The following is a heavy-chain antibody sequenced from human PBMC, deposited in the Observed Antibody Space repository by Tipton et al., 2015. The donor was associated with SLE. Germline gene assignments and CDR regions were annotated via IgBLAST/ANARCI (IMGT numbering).Heavy chain of an antibody. CDR1: GFTFSSYA. D-gene: IGHD6-19*01. Sequence: SLRLSCAASGFTFSSYAMHWVRQAPGKGLEWVAVISYDGSNKYYADSVKGRFTISRDNAKNSLYLQMNSLRAEDTAVYYCARHDDALSGWSGVSFDYWGQGTLVTVSS. CDR3: ARHDDALSGWSGVSFDY. J-gene: IGHJ4*02. CDR2: ISYDGSNK. V-gene: IGHV3-30-3*01.